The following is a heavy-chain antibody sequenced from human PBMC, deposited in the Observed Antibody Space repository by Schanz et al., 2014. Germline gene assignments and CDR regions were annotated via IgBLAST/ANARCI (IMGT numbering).Heavy chain of an antibody. CDR2: ISASGGDT. CDR1: EFTFSTDA. V-gene: IGHV3-23*01. J-gene: IGHJ4*02. D-gene: IGHD3-22*01. Sequence: DVHLLESGGGLVQPGGSLRLSCAASEFTFSTDAMSWVRQAPGNGLEWLSVISASGGDTYYADSVKGRFTISRDNSKNTLYLQMNSLRAEDTAVYYCAKDRSWDYDSSGYFDYWGQGTLVTVSS. CDR3: AKDRSWDYDSSGYFDY.